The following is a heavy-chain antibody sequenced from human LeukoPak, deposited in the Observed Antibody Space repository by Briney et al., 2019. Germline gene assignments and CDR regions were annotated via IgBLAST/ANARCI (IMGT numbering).Heavy chain of an antibody. CDR1: GFAFSSYA. V-gene: IGHV3-23*01. Sequence: GGSLRLSCAASGFAFSSYALSWVRQPAGKGLEWVSAISGSGGSTYYADSVKGRFTISRDNSKNTLYLQMNSLRAEDTAVYYCAKGPTDYGDCYFDYWGQGTLVTVSS. J-gene: IGHJ4*02. D-gene: IGHD4-17*01. CDR3: AKGPTDYGDCYFDY. CDR2: ISGSGGST.